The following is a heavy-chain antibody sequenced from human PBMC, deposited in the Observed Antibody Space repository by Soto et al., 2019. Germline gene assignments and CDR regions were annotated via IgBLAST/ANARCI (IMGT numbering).Heavy chain of an antibody. CDR3: ARDRIEGYYYGMDV. D-gene: IGHD2-21*01. Sequence: EVQLVESGGGLVQPGGSLRLSCAASGFTFSSYEMNWVRQAPGKGLEWVSYISSSGSTIYYADSVKGRFTNSRDNAKNSLYLQMNSLRAEDTAVYYCARDRIEGYYYGMDVWGQGTTVTVSS. V-gene: IGHV3-48*03. CDR2: ISSSGSTI. J-gene: IGHJ6*02. CDR1: GFTFSSYE.